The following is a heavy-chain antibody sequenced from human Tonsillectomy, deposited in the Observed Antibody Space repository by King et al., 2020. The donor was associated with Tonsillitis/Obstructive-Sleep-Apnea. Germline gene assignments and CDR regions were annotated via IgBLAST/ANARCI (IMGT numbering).Heavy chain of an antibody. CDR1: GYSLTELS. J-gene: IGHJ3*02. D-gene: IGHD3-3*01. CDR3: AAEAPHPARMGLLFSAFDI. V-gene: IGHV1-24*01. Sequence: VQLVQSGAEVRKPGASVKVSCKVSGYSLTELSMHWVRQTAGKGLEWMGGIDPEDGERIYAQDFQGRVTMTEDTSTDTAYMEVSSLSSEDTAVYYCAAEAPHPARMGLLFSAFDIWGQGTMVTVSS. CDR2: IDPEDGER.